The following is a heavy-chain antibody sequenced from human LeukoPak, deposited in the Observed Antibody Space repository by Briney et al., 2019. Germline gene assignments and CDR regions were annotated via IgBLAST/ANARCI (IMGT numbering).Heavy chain of an antibody. CDR1: GYTFTSYA. CDR3: ARDQEGFDY. V-gene: IGHV1-3*01. CDR2: INAGNGNT. Sequence: ASVKVSCKASGYTFTSYAMHWVRQAPGQRLEWMGWINAGNGNTKYSQKFQGRVTMTRDTSTSTVHMELSGLRSEDTAVYYCARDQEGFDYWGQGTLVAVSS. J-gene: IGHJ4*02.